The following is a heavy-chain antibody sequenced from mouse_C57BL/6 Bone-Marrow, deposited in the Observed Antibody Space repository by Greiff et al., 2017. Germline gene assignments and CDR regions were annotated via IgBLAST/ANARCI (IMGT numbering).Heavy chain of an antibody. V-gene: IGHV1-55*01. Sequence: QVHVKQPGAELVKPGASVKMSCKASGYTFTSYWITWVKQRPGQGLEWIGDIYPGSGSTNYNEKFKSKATLTVDTSSSTAYMQLSSLTSEDSAVYYCARRRRFYYGYGWFAYWGQGTLVTVSA. D-gene: IGHD2-2*01. CDR2: IYPGSGST. CDR1: GYTFTSYW. CDR3: ARRRRFYYGYGWFAY. J-gene: IGHJ3*01.